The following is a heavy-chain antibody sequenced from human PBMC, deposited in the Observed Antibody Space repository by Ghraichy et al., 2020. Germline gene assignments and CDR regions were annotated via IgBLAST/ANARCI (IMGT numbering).Heavy chain of an antibody. J-gene: IGHJ5*02. CDR3: AREDRYYDSSGYPP. V-gene: IGHV4-30-4*01. CDR1: GGSISSGDYY. Sequence: SETLSLTCTVSGGSISSGDYYWSWIRQPPGKGLEWIGYIYYSGSTYYNPSLKSRVTISVDTSKNQFSLKLSSVTAADTAVYYCAREDRYYDSSGYPPWGQGTLVTVSS. CDR2: IYYSGST. D-gene: IGHD3-22*01.